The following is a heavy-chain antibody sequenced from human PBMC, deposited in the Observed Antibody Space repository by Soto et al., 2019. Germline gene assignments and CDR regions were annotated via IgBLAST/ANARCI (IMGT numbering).Heavy chain of an antibody. CDR3: AREASAVVSLDY. J-gene: IGHJ4*02. Sequence: ASVKVSCKASGYIFPAYSMHWVRQAPGQGLEWLGWINPNSGDTIYAQKFQDRVTMTCDTSVSTAYLELSSLSSDGTALYYCAREASAVVSLDYWGQGTLVTVSS. V-gene: IGHV1-2*02. D-gene: IGHD2-15*01. CDR2: INPNSGDT. CDR1: GYIFPAYS.